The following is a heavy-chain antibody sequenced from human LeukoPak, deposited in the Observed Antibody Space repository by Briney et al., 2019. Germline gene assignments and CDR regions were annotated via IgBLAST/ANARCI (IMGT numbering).Heavy chain of an antibody. CDR1: DGSFSGYY. Sequence: KTSETLSLTCGVYDGSFSGYYWTWIRQSPGKGLEWIGEINSSGSINYNPSLKSRVTISLDTSKSQFSLKLISVTAADTAVYYCARPRYFNDGSGHTDIWGQGTMVTVSS. V-gene: IGHV4-34*01. CDR3: ARPRYFNDGSGHTDI. J-gene: IGHJ3*02. CDR2: INSSGSI. D-gene: IGHD3-22*01.